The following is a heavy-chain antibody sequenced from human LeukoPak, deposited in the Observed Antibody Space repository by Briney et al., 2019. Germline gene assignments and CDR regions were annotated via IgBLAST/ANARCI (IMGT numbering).Heavy chain of an antibody. CDR1: GFTFSSYS. CDR3: ARGYSYGYRYFDL. D-gene: IGHD5-18*01. J-gene: IGHJ2*01. CDR2: ISSSSSYI. Sequence: GGSLRLSCAASGFTFSSYSMNWVRQAPGKGLEWVSSISSSSSYIYYADSVKGRFTISRDNAKNSLYLQMNSLRAEDTAVYYCARGYSYGYRYFDLWGRGTLVTVSS. V-gene: IGHV3-21*01.